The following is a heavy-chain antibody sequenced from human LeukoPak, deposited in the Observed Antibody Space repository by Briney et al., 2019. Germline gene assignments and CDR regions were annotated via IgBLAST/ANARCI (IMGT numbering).Heavy chain of an antibody. CDR1: GFTFSSYS. CDR3: ARAGVVARWYSSGYYFDY. CDR2: IKQDGSEK. J-gene: IGHJ4*02. Sequence: GGSLRLSCAASGFTFSSYSMSWVRQAPGKGLEWVANIKQDGSEKYYVDSVKGRFTISRDNAKNSPYLQMNSLRAEDTAVYYCARAGVVARWYSSGYYFDYWGQGTLVTVSS. V-gene: IGHV3-7*01. D-gene: IGHD3-22*01.